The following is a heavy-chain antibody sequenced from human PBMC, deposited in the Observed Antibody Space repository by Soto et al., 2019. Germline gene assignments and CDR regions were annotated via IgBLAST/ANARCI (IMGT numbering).Heavy chain of an antibody. D-gene: IGHD5-12*01. V-gene: IGHV1-8*01. Sequence: ASVKVSCKASGYTVTGYDIHWVRQATGQGLEWMGWMNPNTGYTANAQKFQGRVTMTRNISISTVYMELSSLSSEDTAVYYCARPEMATIWLLDYYYYYYGMDVWG. CDR3: ARPEMATIWLLDYYYYYYGMDV. CDR1: GYTVTGYD. J-gene: IGHJ6*02. CDR2: MNPNTGYT.